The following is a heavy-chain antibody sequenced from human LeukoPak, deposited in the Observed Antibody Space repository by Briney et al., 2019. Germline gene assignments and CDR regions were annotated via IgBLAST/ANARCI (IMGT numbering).Heavy chain of an antibody. Sequence: PGGSLRLSCEAAGTTFSRYWMNWVRQAPGKELEWVANIKQDGSEKYYVDSVKGRFTISRDNAKNSLYLQMNSLRAEDTAVYYCAGGAGWLVDYWGQGTLVTVSS. CDR1: GTTFSRYW. V-gene: IGHV3-7*03. J-gene: IGHJ4*02. CDR2: IKQDGSEK. D-gene: IGHD6-19*01. CDR3: AGGAGWLVDY.